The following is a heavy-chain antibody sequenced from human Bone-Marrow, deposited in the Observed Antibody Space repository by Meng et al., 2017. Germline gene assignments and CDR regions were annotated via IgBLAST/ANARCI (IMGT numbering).Heavy chain of an antibody. CDR2: IDPKSGDT. V-gene: IGHV1-2*06. J-gene: IGHJ4*02. D-gene: IGHD6-13*01. CDR3: ARDEDISAAGKLFGDY. CDR1: GYNFPDYW. Sequence: RGESGAEGKKPGASVKVSCKPSGYNFPDYWLHWVRRAPGQGLEWMGRIDPKSGDTHYAQRFQGRVTMTGDTSISTAYMELSGLRSDDTAMYYCARDEDISAAGKLFGDYWGQGTLVTVSS.